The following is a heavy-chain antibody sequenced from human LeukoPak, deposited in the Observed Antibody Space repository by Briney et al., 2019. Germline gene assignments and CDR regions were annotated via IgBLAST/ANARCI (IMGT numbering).Heavy chain of an antibody. CDR2: ISYDGSTR. CDR3: TGDRAPPGWFDP. V-gene: IGHV3-30*04. CDR1: GFTFSNYA. Sequence: GGSLRLSCAASGFTFSNYAMHWVRQAPGKGLEWVALISYDGSTRYYADSVKGRFTISRDNSKNTLYLQMNSLRTEDTAVYYCTGDRAPPGWFDPWGQGTLVTVSS. J-gene: IGHJ5*02.